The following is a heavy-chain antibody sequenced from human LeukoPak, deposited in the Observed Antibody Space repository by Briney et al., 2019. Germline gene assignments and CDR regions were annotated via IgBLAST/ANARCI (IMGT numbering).Heavy chain of an antibody. CDR2: ISSSSSYI. CDR3: AELGITMIGGV. J-gene: IGHJ6*04. CDR1: GFIFSSYS. D-gene: IGHD3-10*02. V-gene: IGHV3-21*01. Sequence: GGSLRLSCAASGFIFSSYSMNWVRQAPGKGLEWVSSISSSSSYIYYADSVKGRFTVSRDNAKNSLYLQMNSLRAGDTAVYYCAELGITMIGGVWGKGTTVTISS.